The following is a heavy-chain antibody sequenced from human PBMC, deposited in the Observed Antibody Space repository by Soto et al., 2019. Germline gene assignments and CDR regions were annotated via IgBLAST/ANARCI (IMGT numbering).Heavy chain of an antibody. D-gene: IGHD2-2*01. CDR3: AIVVVPAAMQKNWFDP. CDR1: GGTFSSYS. Sequence: ASVKVSCKASGGTFSSYSISWVRQAPGQGLEWLGGIIPIFGTANYAQKFQGRVTITADESTSTAYMELSSLRSEDTAVYYCAIVVVPAAMQKNWFDPWGQGTLVTVSS. CDR2: IIPIFGTA. J-gene: IGHJ5*02. V-gene: IGHV1-69*13.